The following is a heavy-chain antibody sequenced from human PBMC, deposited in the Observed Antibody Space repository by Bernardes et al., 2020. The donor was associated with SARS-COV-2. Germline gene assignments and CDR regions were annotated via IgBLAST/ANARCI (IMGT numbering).Heavy chain of an antibody. V-gene: IGHV3-48*03. CDR3: ARDSSFIAAAAQGAFDI. CDR1: GFTFSSYE. J-gene: IGHJ3*02. Sequence: GGSLRLSCAASGFTFSSYEMNWVRQAPGKGLEWVSYISSSGSTIYYADSVKGRFTISRDNAKNSLYLQMNSLRAEDTAVYYCARDSSFIAAAAQGAFDIWGQGTMVTVSS. CDR2: ISSSGSTI. D-gene: IGHD6-13*01.